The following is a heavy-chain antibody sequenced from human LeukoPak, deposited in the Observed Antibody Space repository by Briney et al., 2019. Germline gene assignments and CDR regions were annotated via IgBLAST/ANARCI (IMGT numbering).Heavy chain of an antibody. CDR2: IRSTGSLI. D-gene: IGHD2-15*01. CDR1: GFTFSSYG. J-gene: IGHJ4*02. Sequence: GGTLRLSCAASGFTFSSYGMSWVRQAPGKGLEWVSYIRSTGSLIFYADSVKGRFTISRDNARNSLYLQMNSLRAEDTAVYYCARWFREGYCSGGSCSGLWYFDYWGQGTLVTVST. V-gene: IGHV3-48*04. CDR3: ARWFREGYCSGGSCSGLWYFDY.